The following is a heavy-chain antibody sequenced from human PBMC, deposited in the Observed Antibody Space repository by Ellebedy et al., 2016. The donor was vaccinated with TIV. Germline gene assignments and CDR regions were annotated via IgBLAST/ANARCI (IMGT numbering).Heavy chain of an antibody. D-gene: IGHD3-22*01. CDR3: VRDGAYGDYSPGYYGMDV. J-gene: IGHJ6*02. V-gene: IGHV3-7*03. CDR2: INQDGSEE. CDR1: GFTFSNYW. Sequence: GESLKISCAASGFTFSNYWLSWVRQAPGKGLEWVANINQDGSEEYYVDSVRGRFTISRDNAKNSVYLRMNTLRVEDTAVYHCVRDGAYGDYSPGYYGMDVWGQGTTVTVSS.